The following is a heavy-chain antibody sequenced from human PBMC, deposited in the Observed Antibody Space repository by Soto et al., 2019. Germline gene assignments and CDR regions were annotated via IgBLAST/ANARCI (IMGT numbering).Heavy chain of an antibody. CDR3: TRDLNRVFDF. CDR2: IYYNGNI. Sequence: SETLSLTCTVSGGSINRYYWSWIQQAPGKRLEWIGYIYYNGNIDYNPSLKSRVTMSVDTSKNQFFLQLSSVPAADPAVYFCTRDLNRVFDFWGLGKLVTVSS. V-gene: IGHV4-59*01. D-gene: IGHD3-10*01. J-gene: IGHJ4*02. CDR1: GGSINRYY.